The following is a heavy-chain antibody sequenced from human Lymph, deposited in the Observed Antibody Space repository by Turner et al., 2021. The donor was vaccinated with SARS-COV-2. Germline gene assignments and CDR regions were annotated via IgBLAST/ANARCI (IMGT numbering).Heavy chain of an antibody. J-gene: IGHJ6*02. D-gene: IGHD2-2*01. CDR2: IIPIFGTA. CDR3: ARDLSPIRVVVVPAARSRYYYGMDV. Sequence: QMQLVQSGAEVKKPGSSVKVSCKASGGIFSSYVISWVRQAPGQGLEWMGGIIPIFGTANHEQKFQGRVTITADESTSTAYMELSSLRSEDTAVYYCARDLSPIRVVVVPAARSRYYYGMDVWGQGTTVTVSS. V-gene: IGHV1-69*01. CDR1: GGIFSSYV.